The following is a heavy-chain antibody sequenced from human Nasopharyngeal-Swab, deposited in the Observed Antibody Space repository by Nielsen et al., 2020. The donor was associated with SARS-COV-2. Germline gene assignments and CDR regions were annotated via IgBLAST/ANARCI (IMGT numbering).Heavy chain of an antibody. CDR2: ISSSSSTI. D-gene: IGHD5-18*01. CDR3: ARAPIYSYGYDYYGMDV. V-gene: IGHV3-48*02. Sequence: WIRQPPGKGLEWVSYISSSSSTIYYADSAKGRFTISRDNAKNSLYLQMNSLRDEDTAVYYCARAPIYSYGYDYYGMDVWGQGTTVTVSS. J-gene: IGHJ6*02.